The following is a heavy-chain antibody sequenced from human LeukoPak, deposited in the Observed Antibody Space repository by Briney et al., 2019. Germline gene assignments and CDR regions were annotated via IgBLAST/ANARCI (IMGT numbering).Heavy chain of an antibody. CDR2: IIPILGIA. D-gene: IGHD2-2*01. CDR3: ATSPGAIVSAFDI. J-gene: IGHJ3*02. Sequence: SVKVSCKASGGTFSSYTISWVRQAPGQGLEWMGRIIPILGIANYAQKFQGRVTITADKSTSTAYMELSSLRSEDTAVYYCATSPGAIVSAFDIWGQGTMVTVSS. CDR1: GGTFSSYT. V-gene: IGHV1-69*02.